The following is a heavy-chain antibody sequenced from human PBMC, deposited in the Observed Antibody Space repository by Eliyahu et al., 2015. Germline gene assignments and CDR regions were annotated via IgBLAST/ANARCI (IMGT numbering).Heavy chain of an antibody. CDR3: VREGTTRRTQFDY. V-gene: IGHV3-64D*06. CDR1: GFXFSRHV. D-gene: IGHD4-17*01. CDR2: ISYNVGTT. J-gene: IGHJ4*02. Sequence: EVQLVESGGDLVQPGGSLXXPCXASGFXFSRHVMHWVRQAPGKGLEYVSGISYNVGTTYYANSVKGRFIISRDNSKNMVFLQASSLRVDDTAVYYCVREGTTRRTQFDYWGQGALVTVSS.